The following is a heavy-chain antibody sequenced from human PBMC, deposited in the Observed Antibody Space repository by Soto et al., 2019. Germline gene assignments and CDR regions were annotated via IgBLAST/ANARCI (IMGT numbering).Heavy chain of an antibody. CDR1: GGSMSSGGYF. Sequence: QLQLQESGSGLVKPSQTLSLTCAVSGGSMSSGGYFWSWIRQPPGKGLAWIGYIYHSGSHYYNPSLKSRVTISVDRSTNQFSLTLSSVTAADTAVYYCARGLGPWGQGALVTVSS. J-gene: IGHJ5*02. CDR2: IYHSGSH. CDR3: ARGLGP. V-gene: IGHV4-30-2*01. D-gene: IGHD3-10*01.